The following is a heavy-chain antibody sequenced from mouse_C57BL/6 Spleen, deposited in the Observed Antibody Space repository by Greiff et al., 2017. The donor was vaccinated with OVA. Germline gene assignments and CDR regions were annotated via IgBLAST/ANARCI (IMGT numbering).Heavy chain of an antibody. D-gene: IGHD2-5*01. V-gene: IGHV5-12*01. CDR3: APAYYSNYVLAY. Sequence: DVKLVESGGGLVQPGGSLKLSCAASGFTFSDYYMYWVRQTPEKRLEWVAYISNGGGSTYYPDTVKGRFTISRDNAKNTLYLQMSRLKSEDTAMYYCAPAYYSNYVLAYWGQGTLVTVSA. CDR2: ISNGGGST. CDR1: GFTFSDYY. J-gene: IGHJ3*01.